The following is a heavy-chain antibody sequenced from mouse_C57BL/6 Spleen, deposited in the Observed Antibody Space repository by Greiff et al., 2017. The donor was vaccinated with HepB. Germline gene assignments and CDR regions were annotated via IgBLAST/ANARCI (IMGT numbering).Heavy chain of an antibody. D-gene: IGHD2-4*01. CDR2: INPNNGGT. J-gene: IGHJ1*03. CDR1: GYTFTDYY. CDR3: ARCLYHDYDWYFDV. Sequence: VQLQQSGPELVKPGASVKISCKASGYTFTDYYMNWVKQSHGKSLEWIGDINPNNGGTSYNQKFKGKATLTVDKSSSTAYMELRSLTSEDSAVYYCARCLYHDYDWYFDVWGTGTTVTVSS. V-gene: IGHV1-26*01.